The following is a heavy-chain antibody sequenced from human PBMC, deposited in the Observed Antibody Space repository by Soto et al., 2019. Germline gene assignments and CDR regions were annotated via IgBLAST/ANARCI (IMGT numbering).Heavy chain of an antibody. V-gene: IGHV3-11*01. J-gene: IGHJ4*02. Sequence: LVESGGGLVKPGGSLRLSCAASGFYFTDYSMTWIRQAPGKGIEWVSYIDKSGSSFYYADSVKGRFTISRDNDEESVTLELNSLRVDDSALYDGARMGIGGYGGSDAPLDVWGQVTLVTVSA. CDR1: GFYFTDYS. CDR2: IDKSGSSF. CDR3: ARMGIGGYGGSDAPLDV. D-gene: IGHD5-12*01.